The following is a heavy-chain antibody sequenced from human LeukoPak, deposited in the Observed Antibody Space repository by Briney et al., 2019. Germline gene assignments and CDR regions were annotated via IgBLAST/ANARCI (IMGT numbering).Heavy chain of an antibody. D-gene: IGHD2-2*01. CDR3: ARAHLGYCSSTSCYNRGFDY. CDR2: ISAYNGNT. CDR1: GYTFTSYG. V-gene: IGHV1-18*01. J-gene: IGHJ4*02. Sequence: ASVKVSCKASGYTFTSYGISWVRQAPGQGLEWMGWISAYNGNTNYAQKLQGRVTMTTDTSTSTAYMELRSLRSDDTAVYYCARAHLGYCSSTSCYNRGFDYWGQGTLVTVSS.